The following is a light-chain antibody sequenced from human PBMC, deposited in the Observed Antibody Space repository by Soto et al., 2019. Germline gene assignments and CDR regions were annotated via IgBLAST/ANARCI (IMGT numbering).Light chain of an antibody. Sequence: ETVLTQSPGTLSLSPGERATLSCRASQSVAKNYLAWYQHKPGQGPRLLISGASSRATGIPDRFSGSGSGTDLTLTISRLQPEDFAVYYWLQYDSEPLTFGGGTKVEI. CDR1: QSVAKNY. J-gene: IGKJ4*01. CDR2: GAS. CDR3: LQYDSEPLT. V-gene: IGKV3-20*01.